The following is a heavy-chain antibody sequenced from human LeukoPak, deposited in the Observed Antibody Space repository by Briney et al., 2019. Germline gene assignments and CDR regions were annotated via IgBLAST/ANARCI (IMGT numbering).Heavy chain of an antibody. D-gene: IGHD2-15*01. V-gene: IGHV4-34*01. CDR2: INHSGST. J-gene: IGHJ3*02. Sequence: SETLSLTCAVYGGSFSGYYWSWIRQPPGKGLEWIGEINHSGSTNYNPSLKSRVTISVDTSKNQFSLKLSSVTAADTAVYYCARDTSPSSRRIYFDAFDMWGQGTMVTVSS. CDR3: ARDTSPSSRRIYFDAFDM. CDR1: GGSFSGYY.